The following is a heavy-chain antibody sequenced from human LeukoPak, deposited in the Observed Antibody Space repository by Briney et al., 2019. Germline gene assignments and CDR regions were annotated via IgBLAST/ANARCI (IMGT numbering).Heavy chain of an antibody. CDR1: GGSISGYY. CDR2: INHSGST. V-gene: IGHV4-34*01. D-gene: IGHD2-2*01. Sequence: PSETLSLTCTVSGGSISGYYWSWIRQPPGKGLEWIGEINHSGSTNYNPSLKSRVTISVDTSKNQFSLKLSSVTAADTAVYYCARRSIVVVPAANGGFDYWGQGTLVTVSS. J-gene: IGHJ4*02. CDR3: ARRSIVVVPAANGGFDY.